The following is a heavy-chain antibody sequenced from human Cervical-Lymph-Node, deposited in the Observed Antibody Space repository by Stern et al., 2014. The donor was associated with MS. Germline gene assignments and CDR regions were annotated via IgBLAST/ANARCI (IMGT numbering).Heavy chain of an antibody. J-gene: IGHJ4*02. Sequence: VQLVESGAEVKKIGASVKVSCKASGYTFTSYGITWVRQAPGQGLEWMGWISTWNGNTEYAQKFQGRVTMTTDTSTSTAYMELRSLRSDDTALYYCARDWASSGWHYFDYWGQGTLVPVSS. V-gene: IGHV1-18*04. CDR2: ISTWNGNT. D-gene: IGHD6-19*01. CDR1: GYTFTSYG. CDR3: ARDWASSGWHYFDY.